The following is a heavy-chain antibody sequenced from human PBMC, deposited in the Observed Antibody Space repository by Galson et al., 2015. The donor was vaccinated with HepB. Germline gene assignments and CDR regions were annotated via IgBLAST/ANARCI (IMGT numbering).Heavy chain of an antibody. J-gene: IGHJ4*02. V-gene: IGHV3-23*01. D-gene: IGHD2-15*01. Sequence: SLRLSCAASGFTFSSYAMSWVRQTPEKGLEWVSTFSGPVATTYHAASVKGRFTISRDNSKNTLSLQMNGLRADDTAVYYCAKATSGTCSGANCCYLDFWCQGALITVSS. CDR2: FSGPVATT. CDR3: AKATSGTCSGANCCYLDF. CDR1: GFTFSSYA.